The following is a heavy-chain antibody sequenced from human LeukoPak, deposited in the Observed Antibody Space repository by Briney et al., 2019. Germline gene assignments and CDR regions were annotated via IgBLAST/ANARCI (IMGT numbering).Heavy chain of an antibody. D-gene: IGHD3-22*01. CDR3: ALSNEAFDSAGYFDY. CDR2: IYPNNSDS. J-gene: IGHJ4*02. Sequence: GESLKISCKGSGYTFTNYWVGWVRQMPGKGLEWMGTIYPNNSDSRYNPSFRGQVTISVDRSITTAYLLWKSLKASDTAIYYCALSNEAFDSAGYFDYWGQGTLVAVSS. CDR1: GYTFTNYW. V-gene: IGHV5-51*01.